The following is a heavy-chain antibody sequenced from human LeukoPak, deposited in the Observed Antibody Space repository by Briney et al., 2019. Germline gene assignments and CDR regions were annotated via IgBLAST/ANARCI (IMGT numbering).Heavy chain of an antibody. CDR2: IIPIFGTA. CDR1: GGTFSSYA. D-gene: IGHD2-15*01. V-gene: IGHV1-69*01. CDR3: AAVVVVAANPYFDY. Sequence: GASVKASCKASGGTFSSYAISWVRQAPGQGLEWMGGIIPIFGTANYAQKFQGRVTITADESTSTAYMELSSLRSEDTAVYYCAAVVVVAANPYFDYWGQGTLVTVSS. J-gene: IGHJ4*02.